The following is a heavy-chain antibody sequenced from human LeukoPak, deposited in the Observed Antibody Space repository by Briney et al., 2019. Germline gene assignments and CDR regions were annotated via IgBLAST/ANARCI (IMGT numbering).Heavy chain of an antibody. Sequence: GGSLRLSCAHSQFNFYKFGMTWVRQAPGKGLEWVASISGNSIQYAASVQGRFVISRDNSKNTLYLQMNSLRAEDTAVYYCARDSGYASGWYGMSGSYYYGMDVWGQGTTVTVSS. V-gene: IGHV3-23*01. D-gene: IGHD6-19*01. CDR3: ARDSGYASGWYGMSGSYYYGMDV. J-gene: IGHJ6*02. CDR1: QFNFYKFG. CDR2: ISGNSI.